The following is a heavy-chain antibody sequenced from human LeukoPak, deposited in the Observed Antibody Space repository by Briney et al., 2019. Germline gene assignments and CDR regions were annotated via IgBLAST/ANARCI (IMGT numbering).Heavy chain of an antibody. V-gene: IGHV3-7*01. Sequence: GGSLRLSCAASGFTFSSYWMSLVRRAPGKGLEWVANIKQDGSEKHYVDSVKGRFTISRDNAKNSLYLQMNSLRAEDTGVYYCARYSGNPASFEYWGQGTLVTVSS. CDR2: IKQDGSEK. CDR3: ARYSGNPASFEY. CDR1: GFTFSSYW. J-gene: IGHJ4*02. D-gene: IGHD1-26*01.